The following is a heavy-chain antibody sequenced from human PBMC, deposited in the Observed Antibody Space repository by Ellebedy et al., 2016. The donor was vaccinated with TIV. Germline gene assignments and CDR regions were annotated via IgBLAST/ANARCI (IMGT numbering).Heavy chain of an antibody. CDR1: GLTVSSSY. V-gene: IGHV3-66*01. Sequence: PGGSLRLSCAVSGLTVSSSYMSWVRQAPGKGLEWVSVIYTSGGTSYADSVKGRFTISRDNSKNMLYLQMNSVRVEDTAMYYCARDLIQGSSGWSPVDYWGQGTLVTVSS. D-gene: IGHD6-19*01. J-gene: IGHJ4*02. CDR3: ARDLIQGSSGWSPVDY. CDR2: IYTSGGT.